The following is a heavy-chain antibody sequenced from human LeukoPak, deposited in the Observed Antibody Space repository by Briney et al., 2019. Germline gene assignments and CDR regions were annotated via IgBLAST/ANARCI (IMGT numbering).Heavy chain of an antibody. V-gene: IGHV3-74*01. D-gene: IGHD6-6*01. Sequence: GGSLRLSCAASGFTFSSYAMYWVRQAPGKGLVWVSRISSDGSSTIYADSVKGRFTISRDIAKNTLYLQMNSLRAEDTAVYYCARAQMAAPTDYWGQGTLVTVSS. CDR3: ARAQMAAPTDY. CDR2: ISSDGSST. CDR1: GFTFSSYA. J-gene: IGHJ4*02.